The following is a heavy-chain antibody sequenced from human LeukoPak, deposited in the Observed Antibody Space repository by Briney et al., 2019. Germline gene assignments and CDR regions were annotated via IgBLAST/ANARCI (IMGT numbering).Heavy chain of an antibody. CDR3: ARGGNYWPQWWFDP. CDR1: GGSISSYY. V-gene: IGHV4-4*07. D-gene: IGHD1-26*01. J-gene: IGHJ5*02. Sequence: SETLSLTCTVSGGSISSYYWSWIRQPAGKGLEWIGRIYTSGSTSYNPSLKSRVTMSLDASKNQFSLELNSVTPADTAVYYCARGGNYWPQWWFDPWGRGTLVSVSS. CDR2: IYTSGST.